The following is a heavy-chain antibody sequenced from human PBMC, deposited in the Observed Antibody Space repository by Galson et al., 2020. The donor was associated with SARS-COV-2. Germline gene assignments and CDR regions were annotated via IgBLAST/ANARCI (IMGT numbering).Heavy chain of an antibody. V-gene: IGHV3-48*01. J-gene: IGHJ4*02. CDR3: ARDARGSYYFDF. D-gene: IGHD1-26*01. CDR1: GFTFSSYS. CDR2: ISSVSSTI. Sequence: GGSLRLSCAASGFTFSSYSMNWVRQAPGKGLEWVSFISSVSSTIYYADSVKGRFTISRDYAKNSLYLQMNSLRAEDTAVYYCARDARGSYYFDFWGQGTLVTVSS.